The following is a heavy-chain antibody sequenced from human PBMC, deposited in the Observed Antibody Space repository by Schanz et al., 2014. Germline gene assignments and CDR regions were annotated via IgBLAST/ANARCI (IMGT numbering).Heavy chain of an antibody. CDR2: ISSVGISK. Sequence: QVQLVESGGGLVKPGGSLRLSCAASGFTFSDYYMSWVRQAPGKGLEWVSYISSVGISKYYADPVKGRFTISRDSAKNSLYLQMNSLRAEDTAVYYCAKDCPSDYGDHCFDFWGQGTLVTVSS. V-gene: IGHV3-11*01. D-gene: IGHD4-17*01. CDR3: AKDCPSDYGDHCFDF. CDR1: GFTFSDYY. J-gene: IGHJ4*02.